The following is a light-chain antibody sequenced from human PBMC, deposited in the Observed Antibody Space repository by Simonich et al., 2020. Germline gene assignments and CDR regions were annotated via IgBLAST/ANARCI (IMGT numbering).Light chain of an antibody. CDR2: KAS. CDR3: QQRSNWPPWT. J-gene: IGKJ1*01. V-gene: IGKV1-5*03. Sequence: DIQMTQSPSTLSASVGDRVTITCRPSQSISSWLAWYQQKPGKAPKLLIYKASSLESGVPSRFRGSGSGTEFTLTISSLQPDDFAVYYCQQRSNWPPWTFGQVTKVEIK. CDR1: QSISSW.